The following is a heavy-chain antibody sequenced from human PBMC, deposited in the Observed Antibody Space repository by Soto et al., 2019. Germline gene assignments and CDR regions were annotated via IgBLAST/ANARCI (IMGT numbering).Heavy chain of an antibody. CDR3: ARRTYTSGWRHYFDY. Sequence: GESLKLSCQGSGYSFSSYWIGWVRQMPGKGLEWMAFIDPHSNTRYSPSFEGQITISADKSISTAYLQWSSLKASDTAIYYCARRTYTSGWRHYFDYWGQGTLATVSS. CDR1: GYSFSSYW. D-gene: IGHD6-19*01. V-gene: IGHV5-51*01. J-gene: IGHJ4*02. CDR2: IDPHSNT.